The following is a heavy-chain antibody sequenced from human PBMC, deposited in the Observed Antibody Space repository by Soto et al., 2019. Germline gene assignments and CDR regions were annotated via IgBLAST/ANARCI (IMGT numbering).Heavy chain of an antibody. CDR1: GFTFSSYT. Sequence: EVQLVESGGGLVKPGGSLRLSCAASGFTFSSYTMNWVRQAPGRGLEWVSSIGTSSSYIYYADSVKGRFTISRDNVKNPLSLQMNSLRADETAVYYCARDSVRDYLYYYYGMDVWGQGTTFTVSS. J-gene: IGHJ6*02. V-gene: IGHV3-21*01. D-gene: IGHD4-17*01. CDR2: IGTSSSYI. CDR3: ARDSVRDYLYYYYGMDV.